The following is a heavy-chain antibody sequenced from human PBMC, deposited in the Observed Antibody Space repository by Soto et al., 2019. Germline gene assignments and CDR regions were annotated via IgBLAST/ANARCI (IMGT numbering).Heavy chain of an antibody. D-gene: IGHD4-17*01. V-gene: IGHV3-30*18. CDR1: GFTFSSYG. CDR3: AKDQNYGDRPRAVDY. Sequence: QVQLVEPGGGVVQPGRSLRLSCAASGFTFSSYGMHWVRQAPGKGLEWVAVISYDGSNKYYADSVKGRFTISRDNSKNTLYLQMNSLRAEDTAVYYCAKDQNYGDRPRAVDYWGQGTLVTVSS. CDR2: ISYDGSNK. J-gene: IGHJ4*02.